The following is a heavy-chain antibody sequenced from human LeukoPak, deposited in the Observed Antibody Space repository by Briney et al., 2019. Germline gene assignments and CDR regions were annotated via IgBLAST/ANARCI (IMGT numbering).Heavy chain of an antibody. CDR2: ISYDGSNK. CDR1: GFTFSSYG. Sequence: PGGSLRLSCAASGFTFSSYGMHWVRQAPGKGLEWVVVISYDGSNKYYADSVKGRFTISRDNSKNTLYLQMNSLRAEDTAVYYCARGIAVAGTIYWGQGTLVTVSS. J-gene: IGHJ4*02. V-gene: IGHV3-30*03. CDR3: ARGIAVAGTIY. D-gene: IGHD6-19*01.